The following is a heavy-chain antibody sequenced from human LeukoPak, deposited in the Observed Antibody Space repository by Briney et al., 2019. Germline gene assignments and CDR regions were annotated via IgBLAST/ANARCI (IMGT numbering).Heavy chain of an antibody. CDR1: GGSFIGHY. J-gene: IGHJ3*01. CDR2: INHSGNT. Sequence: SETLSHTCAVYGGSFIGHYWGWIRQSPGKGLEWIGEINHSGNTNYDPSLESRVTMGVDTSKNQFSLKLTSVTAADTAVYYCARVHLQLALYAFDVWGRGTPDTVSS. CDR3: ARVHLQLALYAFDV. V-gene: IGHV4-34*01. D-gene: IGHD6-13*01.